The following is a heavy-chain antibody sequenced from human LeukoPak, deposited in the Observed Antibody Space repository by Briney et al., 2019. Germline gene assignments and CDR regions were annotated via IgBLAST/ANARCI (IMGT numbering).Heavy chain of an antibody. CDR2: ISWNSGSI. V-gene: IGHV3-9*01. CDR3: AKSLDSSSWYDGNWFDP. CDR1: GFTFDDYA. Sequence: GGSLRLSCAASGFTFDDYAMHWVRQAPGKGLEWVSGISWNSGSIGYADSVKGRFTISRDNAKNSLYLQMNSLRAEDTALYYCAKSLDSSSWYDGNWFDPWGQGTLVTLSS. D-gene: IGHD6-13*01. J-gene: IGHJ5*02.